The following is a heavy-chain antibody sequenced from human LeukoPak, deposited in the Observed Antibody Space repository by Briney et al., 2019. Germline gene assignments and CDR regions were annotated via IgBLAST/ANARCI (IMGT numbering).Heavy chain of an antibody. Sequence: SETLSLTCSVSGGSISGYYWSWIRQLPGERLEWIGFVYHNGRTTYNPSLESRVTISVDTSRNQVSLNLRFVTAADTALYFCARRRAESSGPSFYYFYMDVWGKGTRSPSP. CDR3: ARRRAESSGPSFYYFYMDV. V-gene: IGHV4-59*01. D-gene: IGHD2-8*02. J-gene: IGHJ6*03. CDR2: VYHNGRT. CDR1: GGSISGYY.